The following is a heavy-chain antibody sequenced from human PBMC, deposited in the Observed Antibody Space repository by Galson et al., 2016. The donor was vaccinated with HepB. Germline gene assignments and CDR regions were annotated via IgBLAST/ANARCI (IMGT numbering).Heavy chain of an antibody. D-gene: IGHD2-15*01. Sequence: SLRLSCAASGFTFSRYSMNWVRQAPGKGLEWVSSISSSSSYIYYADSVKGRFTISRDNAKNSLYLQMHSLRAEDTAVYYCARDSCSGGSCYFSHWGQGTLVTVSS. CDR3: ARDSCSGGSCYFSH. V-gene: IGHV3-21*01. J-gene: IGHJ4*02. CDR1: GFTFSRYS. CDR2: ISSSSSYI.